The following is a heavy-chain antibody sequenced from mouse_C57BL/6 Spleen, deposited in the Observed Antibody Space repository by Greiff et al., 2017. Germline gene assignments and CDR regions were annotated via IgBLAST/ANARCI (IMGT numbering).Heavy chain of an antibody. V-gene: IGHV5-4*01. D-gene: IGHD2-3*01. CDR1: GFTFSSYA. J-gene: IGHJ2*01. CDR3: ARDPDGYYGFDY. Sequence: EVKLQESGGGLVKPGGSLKLSCAASGFTFSSYAMSWVRQTPEKRLEWVATISDGGSYTYYPDNVKGRFTISRDNAKNNLYLQMSHLKSEDTAMYYCARDPDGYYGFDYWGQGTTLTVSS. CDR2: ISDGGSYT.